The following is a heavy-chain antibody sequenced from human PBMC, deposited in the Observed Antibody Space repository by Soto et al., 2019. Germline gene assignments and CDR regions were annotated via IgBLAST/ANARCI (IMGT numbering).Heavy chain of an antibody. Sequence: QVQLQQWGAGLLKPSETLSLTCAVYGGSFSGYYWSWIRQPPGKGLEWIGEINHSGSTNYNPSPKSRVTISVDRSKNQFSLKLSSVTAADTAVYYCARHSPQRYCSSTSCSNWFDPWGQGTLVTVSS. CDR3: ARHSPQRYCSSTSCSNWFDP. V-gene: IGHV4-34*01. CDR2: INHSGST. CDR1: GGSFSGYY. D-gene: IGHD2-2*01. J-gene: IGHJ5*02.